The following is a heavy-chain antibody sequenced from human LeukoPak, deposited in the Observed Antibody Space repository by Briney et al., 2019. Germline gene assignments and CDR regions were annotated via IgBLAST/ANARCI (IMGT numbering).Heavy chain of an antibody. Sequence: GGSLRLSCAASGFTFSSYAMSWVRQAPGKGLEWVSAISGSGGSTYYADSVKGRFTISRDNSKNTLYLRMNSLRAEDTAVYYCAKVCSSTSCFDYWGQGTLVTVSS. D-gene: IGHD2-2*01. CDR2: ISGSGGST. J-gene: IGHJ4*02. CDR3: AKVCSSTSCFDY. CDR1: GFTFSSYA. V-gene: IGHV3-23*01.